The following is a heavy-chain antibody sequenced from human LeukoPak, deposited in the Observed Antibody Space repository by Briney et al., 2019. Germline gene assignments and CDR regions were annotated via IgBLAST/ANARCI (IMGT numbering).Heavy chain of an antibody. CDR2: ICYSGST. V-gene: IGHV4-59*01. Sequence: PSETLSLTRTVSGGSISSYYWSWIRQPPGKGLEWIGYICYSGSTNYNPSLKSRVTISVDTSKNQFSLKLSSVTAADTAVYYCARDRIAGGFGEWSEFDPWGQGTLVTVSS. CDR1: GGSISSYY. D-gene: IGHD3-10*01. CDR3: ARDRIAGGFGEWSEFDP. J-gene: IGHJ5*02.